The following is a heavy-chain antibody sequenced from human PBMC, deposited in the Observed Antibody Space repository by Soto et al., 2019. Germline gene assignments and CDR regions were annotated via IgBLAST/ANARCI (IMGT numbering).Heavy chain of an antibody. V-gene: IGHV3-33*01. D-gene: IGHD2-2*01. J-gene: IGHJ3*02. CDR3: ARLYCSSTSCYSVGAFDI. Sequence: GGSLRLSCAASGFTFISYGMHWVRQAPGKGLEWVALIWFDGSDKYYADSVKGRFTISRDNSKNTLYLQMNSLRADDTAVYYCARLYCSSTSCYSVGAFDIWGQGTMVTVSS. CDR2: IWFDGSDK. CDR1: GFTFISYG.